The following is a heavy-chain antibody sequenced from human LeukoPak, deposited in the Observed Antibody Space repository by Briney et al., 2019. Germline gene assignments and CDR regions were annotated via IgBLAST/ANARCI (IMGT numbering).Heavy chain of an antibody. CDR2: IYYSGST. CDR3: ARDLRSSMDV. D-gene: IGHD1-26*01. J-gene: IGHJ6*03. V-gene: IGHV4-59*01. CDR1: GGSISSYH. Sequence: SETLSLTCTVSGGSISSYHWSWIRQPLGKGLEWIGYIYYSGSTNYNPSLKSRVTISVDTSKNQFSLKLSSVTAADTAVYYCARDLRSSMDVWGKGTTVTISS.